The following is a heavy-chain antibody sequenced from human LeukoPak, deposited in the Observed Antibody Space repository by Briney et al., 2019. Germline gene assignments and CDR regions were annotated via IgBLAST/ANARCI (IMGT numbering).Heavy chain of an antibody. V-gene: IGHV3-7*04. Sequence: GGSLRLSCAASGFTFSNYWMSWVRQAPGKGLEWVATIKQDGSEKYYVDTVKGRFTISRDIAKNSLHLQMNGLRAEDTAVYSCARGHHMFRYWGQGTVVTVS. CDR1: GFTFSNYW. CDR2: IKQDGSEK. CDR3: ARGHHMFRY. J-gene: IGHJ4*02. D-gene: IGHD3-10*02.